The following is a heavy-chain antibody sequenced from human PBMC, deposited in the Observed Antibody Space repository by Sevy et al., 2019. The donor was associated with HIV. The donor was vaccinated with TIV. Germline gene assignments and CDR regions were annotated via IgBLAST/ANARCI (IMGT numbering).Heavy chain of an antibody. J-gene: IGHJ4*02. CDR1: GFTFSSYG. CDR3: AKSKWELPNYYFDY. V-gene: IGHV3-30*18. D-gene: IGHD1-26*01. Sequence: GGSLRLSCAASGFTFSSYGMHWIRQAPGKGLEWVALISYDGSNKYYADSVKGRFTISRDNSKNTLYLQMNSLRAEDTAVYYCAKSKWELPNYYFDYWGQRTLVTVSS. CDR2: ISYDGSNK.